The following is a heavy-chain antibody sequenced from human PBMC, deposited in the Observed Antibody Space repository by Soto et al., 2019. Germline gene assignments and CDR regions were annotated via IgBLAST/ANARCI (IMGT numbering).Heavy chain of an antibody. CDR2: IGTAGDT. D-gene: IGHD2-15*01. V-gene: IGHV3-13*01. J-gene: IGHJ4*02. CDR3: ARDVCSGGSCYFDY. CDR1: GFTFSSYD. Sequence: EVQLVEFGGGLVQPGGSLRLSCAASGFTFSSYDMHWVRQATGKGLEWVSAIGTAGDTYYPGSVKGRFTISRENAKNSLYLQMNSLRAGDTAVYYCARDVCSGGSCYFDYWGQGTLVTVSS.